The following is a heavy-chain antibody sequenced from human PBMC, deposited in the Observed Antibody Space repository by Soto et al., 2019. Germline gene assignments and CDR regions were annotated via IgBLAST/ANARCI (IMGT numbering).Heavy chain of an antibody. V-gene: IGHV4-39*07. D-gene: IGHD2-2*01. CDR3: ARGGPDCSSTSCYFAFDI. CDR1: GGSISSSSYY. J-gene: IGHJ3*02. CDR2: INYSGST. Sequence: SETLSLTCTVSGGSISSSSYYWGWIRQPPGKGLEWIGNINYSGSTYYNPSLKSRVTISVDTSKNQFSLKLSSVTAADTAVYYCARGGPDCSSTSCYFAFDIWGQGTMVTVSS.